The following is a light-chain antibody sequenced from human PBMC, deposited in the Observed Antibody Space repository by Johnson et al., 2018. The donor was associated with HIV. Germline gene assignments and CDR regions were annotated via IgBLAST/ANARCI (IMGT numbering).Light chain of an antibody. J-gene: IGLJ1*01. CDR3: ATWDSSLSGGV. Sequence: QSILTQPPSVSAAPGQKVTISCSGSSSNIGNNYVSWYQQLPGRAPKLLIYDNNKRPSGIPDRFSASQSGTSATLGITGLQTGDEADYYCATWDSSLSGGVFGTGTKVTVL. CDR2: DNN. CDR1: SSNIGNNY. V-gene: IGLV1-51*01.